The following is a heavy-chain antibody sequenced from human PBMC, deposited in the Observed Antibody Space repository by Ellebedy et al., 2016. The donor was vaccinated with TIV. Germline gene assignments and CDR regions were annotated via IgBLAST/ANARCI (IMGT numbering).Heavy chain of an antibody. Sequence: GGSLRLSCAASELTVTSNFMSWVRRAPGKGLAWVSTIAIDSTTYYADSVKGRFTISRDNSKNTLDIQMNSLRAEDTAVYYCARETYNDVDLKLWGIFDIWGQGTMVTVSS. V-gene: IGHV3-66*01. CDR3: ARETYNDVDLKLWGIFDI. CDR2: IAIDSTT. D-gene: IGHD3-10*01. CDR1: ELTVTSNF. J-gene: IGHJ3*02.